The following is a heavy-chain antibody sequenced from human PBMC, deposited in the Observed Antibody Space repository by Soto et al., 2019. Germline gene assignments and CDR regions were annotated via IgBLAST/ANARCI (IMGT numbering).Heavy chain of an antibody. CDR1: GLTFTTYN. CDR3: VRAWKGNRYGYVX. J-gene: IGHJ4*02. V-gene: IGHV3-48*02. CDR2: INAGSTTR. D-gene: IGHD3-10*02. Sequence: GGSLRLSFAVSGLTFTTYNFNWVRQAPGKGLEWISFINAGSTTRHYADSVKVRFTMSRENAKNSLYLQMDSLTDADAAVYYCVRAWKGNRYGYVXWGQVTRVTASX.